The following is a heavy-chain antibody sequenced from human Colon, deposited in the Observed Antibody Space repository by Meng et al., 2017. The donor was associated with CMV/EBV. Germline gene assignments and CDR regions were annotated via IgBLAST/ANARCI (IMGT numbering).Heavy chain of an antibody. V-gene: IGHV5-51*01. J-gene: IGHJ4*02. CDR1: GFPLSNYW. CDR3: ARVEQQPYYFDY. Sequence: KVSCKVSGFPLSNYWIAWVRQKPGKGLEWMGMIYGGDSDTRYSPSFQGQVTFSADESVATASLHWSSLQASDTALYFCARVEQQPYYFDYWGQGTLVTVSS. D-gene: IGHD1/OR15-1a*01. CDR2: IYGGDSDT.